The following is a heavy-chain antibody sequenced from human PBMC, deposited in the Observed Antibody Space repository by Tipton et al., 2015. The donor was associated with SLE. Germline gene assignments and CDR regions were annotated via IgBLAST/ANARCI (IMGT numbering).Heavy chain of an antibody. CDR2: IYYSGST. D-gene: IGHD6-19*01. Sequence: TLSLTCTVSGFSIRSYYWGWIRQPPGKGLEWIGYIYYSGSTNYNPSLKSRVTISVDTSKNQFSLKLSSVTAADTAVYYCASSGYSTGPGAFDFWGQGTLVTVSS. CDR3: ASSGYSTGPGAFDF. J-gene: IGHJ3*01. CDR1: GFSIRSYY. V-gene: IGHV4-59*01.